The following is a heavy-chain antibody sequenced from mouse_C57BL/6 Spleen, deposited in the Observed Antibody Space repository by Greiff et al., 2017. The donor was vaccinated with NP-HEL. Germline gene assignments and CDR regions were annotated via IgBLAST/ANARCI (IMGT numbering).Heavy chain of an antibody. CDR3: ARLITTVVATEAMDY. CDR1: GFTFSDYG. CDR2: ISSGSSTI. V-gene: IGHV5-17*01. J-gene: IGHJ4*01. Sequence: EVQRVESGGGLVKPGGSLKLSCAASGFTFSDYGMHWVRQAPEKGLEWVAYISSGSSTIYYADTVKGRFTISRDNAKNTLFLQMTSLRSEDTAMYYCARLITTVVATEAMDYWGQGTSVTVSS. D-gene: IGHD1-1*01.